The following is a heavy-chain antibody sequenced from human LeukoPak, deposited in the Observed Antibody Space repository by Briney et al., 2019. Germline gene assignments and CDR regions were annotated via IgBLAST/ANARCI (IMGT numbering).Heavy chain of an antibody. CDR1: GGSISSYY. V-gene: IGHV4-59*12. D-gene: IGHD6-13*01. J-gene: IGHJ3*02. CDR3: AREGQQLWAFDI. Sequence: SETLSLTCTVSGGSISSYYWSWIRQPPGKGLEWIGYIYYSGSTNYNPSLKSRVTISVDTSKNQFSLKLSSVTAADTAVYYCAREGQQLWAFDIWGQGTVVTV. CDR2: IYYSGST.